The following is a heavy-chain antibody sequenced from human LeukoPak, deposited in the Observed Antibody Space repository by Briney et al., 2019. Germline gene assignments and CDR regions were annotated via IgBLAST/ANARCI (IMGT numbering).Heavy chain of an antibody. J-gene: IGHJ4*02. CDR1: GFTFSSYA. Sequence: GGSLRLSCAASGFTFSSYAMSWVRQAPGKGLEWVSVISGSGSSTYYADSVKGRFTISRDNSKNTLYLQMNSLRAEDTAVYYCARSPIAAASAYYFDYWGQGTLVTVSS. CDR3: ARSPIAAASAYYFDY. V-gene: IGHV3-23*01. CDR2: ISGSGSST. D-gene: IGHD6-13*01.